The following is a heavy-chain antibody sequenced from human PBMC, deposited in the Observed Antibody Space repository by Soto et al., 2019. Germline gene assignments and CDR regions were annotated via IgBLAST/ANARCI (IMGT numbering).Heavy chain of an antibody. CDR2: INHSGST. CDR3: ARLGSSHYGMDV. J-gene: IGHJ6*02. D-gene: IGHD6-13*01. V-gene: IGHV4-34*01. CDR1: GGSFSGYY. Sequence: QVQLQQWGAGLLKPSETLSLTCAVYGGSFSGYYWSWIRQPPGKGLEWIGEINHSGSTNYNPSLKSRVTISVDTSKNQVSLKLSSVTAADTAVYYCARLGSSHYGMDVWCQGTTVTVSS.